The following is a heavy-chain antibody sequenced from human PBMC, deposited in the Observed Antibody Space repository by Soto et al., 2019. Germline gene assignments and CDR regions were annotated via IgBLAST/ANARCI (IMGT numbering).Heavy chain of an antibody. V-gene: IGHV3-21*01. CDR1: GFTFSSYS. CDR2: ISSSSNYI. J-gene: IGHJ2*01. D-gene: IGHD3-10*01. Sequence: EVQLVESGGGLVKPGGSLRLSCAASGFTFSSYSMNWVRQAPGKGLEWVSSISSSSNYIYYADSVKSRFTISRDNAKNSLYLQMNTLRAEDTAVYTCASEKIIKWPPLWGRGTLVTVSS. CDR3: ASEKIIKWPPL.